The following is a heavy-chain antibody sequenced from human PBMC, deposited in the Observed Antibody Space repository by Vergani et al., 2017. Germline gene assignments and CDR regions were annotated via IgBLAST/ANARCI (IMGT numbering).Heavy chain of an antibody. D-gene: IGHD2-15*01. Sequence: EVHLVESGGGSVQPGGSLRLSCAASGFTFSSYSMNWVRQAPGKGLEWVSYISSSSSTIYYVDSVKGRFTISRDNAKNSLFLQMNSLRAEDTAVYYCERDRGGHAKDVQHWGQGTMVTVTS. CDR3: ERDRGGHAKDVQH. CDR1: GFTFSSYS. J-gene: IGHJ1*01. CDR2: ISSSSSTI. V-gene: IGHV3-48*01.